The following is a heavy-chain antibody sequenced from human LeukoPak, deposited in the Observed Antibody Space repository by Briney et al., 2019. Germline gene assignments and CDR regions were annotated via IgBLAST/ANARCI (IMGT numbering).Heavy chain of an antibody. Sequence: PSETLSLTCAVSGYSISSGYYWSWIRPPPGKGLEWIGEINHSGSTNYNPSLKSRVTISVDTSKNQFSLKLSSVTAADTAVYYCASIAVAGKNSIFDYWGQGTLVTVSS. CDR2: INHSGST. D-gene: IGHD6-19*01. CDR1: GYSISSGYY. J-gene: IGHJ4*02. CDR3: ASIAVAGKNSIFDY. V-gene: IGHV4-34*01.